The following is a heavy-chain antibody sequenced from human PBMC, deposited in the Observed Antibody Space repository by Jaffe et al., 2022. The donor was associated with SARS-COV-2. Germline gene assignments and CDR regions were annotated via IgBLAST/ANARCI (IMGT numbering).Heavy chain of an antibody. CDR3: GTVTKGY. V-gene: IGHV4-59*01. CDR2: IYYTGST. CDR1: GGSISSYY. J-gene: IGHJ4*02. Sequence: QVQLQESGPGLVKPSETLSLTCTVSGGSISSYYWSWIRQPPGKGLEWIGYIYYTGSTNYNPSLKSRLTISVDTSKNQFSLKLSSVTAADTAVYYCGTVTKGYWGQGTLVTVSS. D-gene: IGHD4-17*01.